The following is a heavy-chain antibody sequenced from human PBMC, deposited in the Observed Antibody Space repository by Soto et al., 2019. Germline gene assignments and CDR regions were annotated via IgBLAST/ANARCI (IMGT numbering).Heavy chain of an antibody. Sequence: SETLSLTCAVSGGSISSGGYSWSWIRQPPGKGLEWIGYIYHSGSTYYNPSLKSRVTISVDRSKNQFSLKLSSVTAADTAVYYCARDRGQSSGWFGYFDYWGQGTLVTVSS. J-gene: IGHJ4*02. CDR1: GGSISSGGYS. D-gene: IGHD6-19*01. CDR2: IYHSGST. CDR3: ARDRGQSSGWFGYFDY. V-gene: IGHV4-30-2*01.